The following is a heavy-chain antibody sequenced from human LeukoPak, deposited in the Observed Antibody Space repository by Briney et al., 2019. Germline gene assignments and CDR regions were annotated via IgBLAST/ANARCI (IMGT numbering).Heavy chain of an antibody. Sequence: SVKVSCKASGGTFSSYAISWVRQAPGQGLEWMGGIIPIFGTANYARKFQGRVTITADESTSPAYMELSSLRSEDTAVYYCARGSGYCGGDCYMNYWGQGTLVTVSS. CDR1: GGTFSSYA. CDR2: IIPIFGTA. D-gene: IGHD2-21*02. J-gene: IGHJ4*02. V-gene: IGHV1-69*13. CDR3: ARGSGYCGGDCYMNY.